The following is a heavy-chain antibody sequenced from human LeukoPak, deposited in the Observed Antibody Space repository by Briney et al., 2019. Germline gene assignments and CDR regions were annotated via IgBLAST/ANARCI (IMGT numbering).Heavy chain of an antibody. D-gene: IGHD5-18*01. V-gene: IGHV4-39*07. J-gene: IGHJ4*02. CDR2: IYYSGST. CDR1: GGSISSSSYY. CDR3: ASGYSYGRDGDYFDY. Sequence: SETLSLTCTVSGGSISSSSYYWGWIRQPPGKGLEWIGSIYYSGSTYYNPSLKSRVTISVDTSKNQFSLKLSSVTAADTAVYYCASGYSYGRDGDYFDYWGQGTLVTVSS.